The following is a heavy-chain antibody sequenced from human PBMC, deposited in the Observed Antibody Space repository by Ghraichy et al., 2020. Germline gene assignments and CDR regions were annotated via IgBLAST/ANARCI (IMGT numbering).Heavy chain of an antibody. Sequence: GESLNISCEASGFTFSTYWVTWVRQAPGRGLEWLANIKGDGTERYYADSLKGRFTISRDNAKNSLFLQMDSLRAEDTAVYYCARDSRDTPAVGTFDYWGQGTLVTVSS. J-gene: IGHJ4*02. CDR1: GFTFSTYW. V-gene: IGHV3-7*03. CDR2: IKGDGTER. CDR3: ARDSRDTPAVGTFDY. D-gene: IGHD6-13*01.